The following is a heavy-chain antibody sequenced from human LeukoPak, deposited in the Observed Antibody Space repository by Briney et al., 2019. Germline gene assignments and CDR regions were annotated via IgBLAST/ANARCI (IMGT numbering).Heavy chain of an antibody. CDR2: INTNTGNP. Sequence: ASVKVSCKASGYTFTSYAMNWVRQAPGQGLGWMGWINTNTGNPTYAQGFTGRFVFSLDTSVSTAYLQISSLKAEDTAVYYCARDRIAVAGGLKGAYNWFDPWGQGTLVTVSS. CDR3: ARDRIAVAGGLKGAYNWFDP. CDR1: GYTFTSYA. J-gene: IGHJ5*02. V-gene: IGHV7-4-1*02. D-gene: IGHD6-19*01.